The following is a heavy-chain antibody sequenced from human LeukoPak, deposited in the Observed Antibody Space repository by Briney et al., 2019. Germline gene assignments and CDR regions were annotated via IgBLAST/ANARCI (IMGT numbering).Heavy chain of an antibody. CDR2: ISYDGSNK. V-gene: IGHV3-30*01. CDR1: GFTFSSYA. J-gene: IGHJ4*02. D-gene: IGHD3-22*01. Sequence: QPGRSLGLSCAASGFTFSSYAMHWVRQAPGKGLEWVAVISYDGSNKYYADSVKGRFTISRDNSKNTLYLQMNSLRAEDTAVYYCARDLSYDSSGYYPPGYWGQGTLVTVSS. CDR3: ARDLSYDSSGYYPPGY.